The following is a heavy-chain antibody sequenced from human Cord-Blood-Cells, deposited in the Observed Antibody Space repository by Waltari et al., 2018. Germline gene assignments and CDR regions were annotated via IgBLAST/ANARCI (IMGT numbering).Heavy chain of an antibody. V-gene: IGHV4-59*01. J-gene: IGHJ4*02. CDR3: ASFNGVTGTGY. CDR1: GGSISSYY. CDR2: IYYSGCT. Sequence: QVQLQESGPGLVKPSETLSLTCTVSGGSISSYYWSWIRQPPGKGLEWIRYIYYSGCTNYNPSLKSRVTISVDTSKNQFSLKLSSVTAADTAVYYCASFNGVTGTGYWGQGTLVTVSS. D-gene: IGHD6-19*01.